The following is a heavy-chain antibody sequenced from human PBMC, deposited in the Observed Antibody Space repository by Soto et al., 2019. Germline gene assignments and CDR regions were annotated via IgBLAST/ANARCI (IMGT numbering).Heavy chain of an antibody. CDR2: ISAYNGNT. Sequence: QVQLVQSGAEVKKPGASVKVSCKASGYTFTSYGINWVRQAPGQGLEWMGWISAYNGNTNYAQKLQGRVTMTTDTSTSTAYMELRSLRSDDRAVYYCARGAATVVTPARAFDIWGQGTMVTVSS. CDR1: GYTFTSYG. V-gene: IGHV1-18*01. D-gene: IGHD4-17*01. CDR3: ARGAATVVTPARAFDI. J-gene: IGHJ3*02.